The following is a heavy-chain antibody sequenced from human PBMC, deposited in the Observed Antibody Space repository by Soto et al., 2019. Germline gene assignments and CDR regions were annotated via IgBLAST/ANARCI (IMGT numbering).Heavy chain of an antibody. CDR3: AGGRYGDY. D-gene: IGHD1-1*01. CDR1: GYTFTSYG. CDR2: ISAHNGNT. J-gene: IGHJ4*02. V-gene: IGHV1-18*01. Sequence: QVHLVQSGAEVKKPGASVKVSCKCSGYTFTSYGITWVRQAPGQGLEWMGWISAHNGNTNYAQKRQGRVTVTRDTPTSTAYMELRSLRSDVTAVYYCAGGRYGDYWGQGALVTVSS.